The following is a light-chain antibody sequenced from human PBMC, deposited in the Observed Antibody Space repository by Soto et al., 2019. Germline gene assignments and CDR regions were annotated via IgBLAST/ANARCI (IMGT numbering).Light chain of an antibody. Sequence: DIVMTQSPVSLAVSLGERATINCKSSQSVLYSSNNKNYLAWYQQKPGQPPKLLIYWASTRESGVPDRVSGSGSETDYTLTISSLQSEDVAFYYCQQYYSTPVTFGGGTKVAIK. J-gene: IGKJ4*01. CDR3: QQYYSTPVT. CDR2: WAS. CDR1: QSVLYSSNNKNY. V-gene: IGKV4-1*01.